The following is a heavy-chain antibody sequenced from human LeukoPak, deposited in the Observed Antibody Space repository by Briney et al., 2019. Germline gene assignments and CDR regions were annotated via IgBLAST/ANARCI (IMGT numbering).Heavy chain of an antibody. CDR2: ISGGGGSR. D-gene: IGHD6-13*01. J-gene: IGHJ6*03. CDR1: GFTFSSYG. CDR3: AKSGSFRVAAACYMDV. Sequence: GGSLRLSCAASGFTFSSYGMSWVRQAPGKGLEWVSAISGGGGSRYYADSVKGRLTISRDNSKNTLYLQMHSLRAEDTAVYYCAKSGSFRVAAACYMDVWGKGTTVTISS. V-gene: IGHV3-23*01.